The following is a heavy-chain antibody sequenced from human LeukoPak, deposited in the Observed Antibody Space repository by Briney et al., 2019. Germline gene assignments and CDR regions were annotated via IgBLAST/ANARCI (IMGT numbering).Heavy chain of an antibody. V-gene: IGHV3-30-3*01. CDR2: ISHDADNE. D-gene: IGHD5-18*01. CDR3: VRDGDTVMPPRYYYHMDV. J-gene: IGHJ6*04. CDR1: GFTFSSYA. Sequence: PGGSLRLSCAASGFTFSSYAMHWVRQAPGKALEWVAVISHDADNEYYGDSVKGRFTISRDNSKNTLSLQMNSVRAEDTAVYYCVRDGDTVMPPRYYYHMDVWGKGTTVTVSS.